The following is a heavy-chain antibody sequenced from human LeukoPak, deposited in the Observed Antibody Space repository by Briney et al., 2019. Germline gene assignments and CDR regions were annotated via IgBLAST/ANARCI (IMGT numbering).Heavy chain of an antibody. CDR3: ARARRGWLYYYYYYYMDV. V-gene: IGHV1-46*01. J-gene: IGHJ6*03. CDR1: GYSFTSYN. CDR2: IKPSGGNT. Sequence: ASVKVSCKTSGYSFTSYNLHWVRQAPGQRLEWMGIIKPSGGNTNYAQKFQGRVTMTRDTSISTAYMELSRLRSDDTAVYYCARARRGWLYYYYYYYMDVWGKGTTVTVSS. D-gene: IGHD2-15*01.